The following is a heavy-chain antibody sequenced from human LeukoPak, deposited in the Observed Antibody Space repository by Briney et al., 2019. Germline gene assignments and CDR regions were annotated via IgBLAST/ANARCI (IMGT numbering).Heavy chain of an antibody. V-gene: IGHV3-53*01. CDR1: GFTDRSNY. J-gene: IGHJ4*02. CDR3: ARLYYDILTAIRN. D-gene: IGHD3-9*01. CDR2: IYNDGGT. Sequence: GSLRLSCAASGFTDRSNYMSWVRQAPGKGLEWVSIIYNDGGTYYADSVKGRFTISRDNSKNTLFLQMNSLRAEDTAVYFCARLYYDILTAIRNWGQGTLVTISS.